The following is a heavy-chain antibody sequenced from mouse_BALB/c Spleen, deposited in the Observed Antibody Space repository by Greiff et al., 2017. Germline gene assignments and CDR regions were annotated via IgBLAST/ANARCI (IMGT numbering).Heavy chain of an antibody. CDR2: IYPSDSYT. D-gene: IGHD2-1*01. V-gene: IGHV1-69*02. CDR1: GYTFTSYW. Sequence: QVQLQQPGAELVRPGASVKLSCKASGYTFTSYWINWVKQRPGQGLEWIGNIYPSDSYTNYNQKFKDKATLTVDKSSSTAYMQLSSPTSEDSAVYYCTRGRGIYFAYWVQGTLVTVSA. CDR3: TRGRGIYFAY. J-gene: IGHJ3*01.